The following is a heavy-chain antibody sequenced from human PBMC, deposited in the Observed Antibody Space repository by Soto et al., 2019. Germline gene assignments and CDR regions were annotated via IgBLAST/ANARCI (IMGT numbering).Heavy chain of an antibody. V-gene: IGHV3-21*02. CDR1: GFSFSSYS. D-gene: IGHD3-16*01. J-gene: IGHJ4*02. Sequence: EVQLGESGGGLVKPGGSLRLSCATSGFSFSSYSINWVRQAPGKGLQWVSCISSSGSDIYYADSVKGRFTISRDNTKNSVFLQVNGLRAEDTAVYYCAKVGPVWGAADFWGQGTPVTVSS. CDR2: ISSSGSDI. CDR3: AKVGPVWGAADF.